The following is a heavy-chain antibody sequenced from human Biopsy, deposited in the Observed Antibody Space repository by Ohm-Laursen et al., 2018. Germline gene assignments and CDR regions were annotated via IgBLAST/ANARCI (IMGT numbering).Heavy chain of an antibody. Sequence: SETLSLTCSVSGGSVSSGSYYWSCIRQPPGKGLEWIGYIYYSGSTNYNPSLKSRVTITVDTSRNQFSLKLSSVTAADTAVYYCAGRPWPNAFDIWGQGTMVTVSS. V-gene: IGHV4-61*01. CDR1: GGSVSSGSYY. D-gene: IGHD5-12*01. J-gene: IGHJ3*02. CDR2: IYYSGST. CDR3: AGRPWPNAFDI.